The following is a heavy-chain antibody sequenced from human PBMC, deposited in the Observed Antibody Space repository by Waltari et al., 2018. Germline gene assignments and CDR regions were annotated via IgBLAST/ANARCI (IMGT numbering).Heavy chain of an antibody. CDR2: IYYSGST. CDR1: GGSISSGGYY. Sequence: QVQLQESGPGLVKPSQTLSLTCTVSGGSISSGGYYWSWIRQHPGKGLEWIGYIYYSGSTYYNPSLKSRVTISVDTSKSQFSLKLSSVTAADTAVYYCARDGGASGSQPFDPWGQGTLVTVSS. J-gene: IGHJ5*02. CDR3: ARDGGASGSQPFDP. D-gene: IGHD1-26*01. V-gene: IGHV4-31*03.